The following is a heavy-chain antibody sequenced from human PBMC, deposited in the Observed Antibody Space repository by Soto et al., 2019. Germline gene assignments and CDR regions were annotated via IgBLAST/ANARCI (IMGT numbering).Heavy chain of an antibody. D-gene: IGHD2-15*01. Sequence: GGSLRLSCAASGFTISSTYMSWVRQAPGRGPEWVSIIYTGGSAYYADSVKGRFTISRDNSGNTLYLQMNSLRAEDTAVYYCARNPVVLGDAFDIWGQGTMVTVSS. CDR3: ARNPVVLGDAFDI. CDR1: GFTISSTY. J-gene: IGHJ3*02. V-gene: IGHV3-66*01. CDR2: IYTGGSA.